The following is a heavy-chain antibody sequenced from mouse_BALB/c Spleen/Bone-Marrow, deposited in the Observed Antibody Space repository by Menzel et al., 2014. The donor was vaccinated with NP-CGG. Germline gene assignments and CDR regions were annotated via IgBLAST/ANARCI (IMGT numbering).Heavy chain of an antibody. V-gene: IGHV14-3*02. Sequence: VQLQQSGAELVKPGASVKLSCTASGFNIKDTYMHWVKQRPEQGLEWIGRIDPANGNTKYDPKFQGKATITADTSSXTAYLQLSSLTSEDTAVYYCATYYRYDRRFAYWGQGTLVTVSA. CDR2: IDPANGNT. D-gene: IGHD2-14*01. J-gene: IGHJ3*01. CDR1: GFNIKDTY. CDR3: ATYYRYDRRFAY.